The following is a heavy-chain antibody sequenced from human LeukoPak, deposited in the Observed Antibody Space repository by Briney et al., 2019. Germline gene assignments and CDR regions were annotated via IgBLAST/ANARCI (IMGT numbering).Heavy chain of an antibody. Sequence: GGSLRLSCAASGFTFSSYAMSWVRQAPGKGLERVSAISGSGGSTYYADSVKGRFTISRDNSKNTLYLQMNSLRAEDTAVYYCANLEPALPQVLGYCSSTSCYVDYWGQGTLVTVSS. V-gene: IGHV3-23*01. CDR2: ISGSGGST. CDR3: ANLEPALPQVLGYCSSTSCYVDY. CDR1: GFTFSSYA. J-gene: IGHJ4*02. D-gene: IGHD2-2*01.